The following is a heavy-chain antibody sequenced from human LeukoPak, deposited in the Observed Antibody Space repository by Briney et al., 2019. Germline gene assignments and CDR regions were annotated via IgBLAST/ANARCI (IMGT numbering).Heavy chain of an antibody. J-gene: IGHJ5*02. Sequence: ASVKVSCKASGYTFTGYYMHWVRQAPGQGLEWMGWINPNSGDTNYAQKFQGRVTMTRDTSISTAYMELSRLRSDDTAVYYCARGFQGYSYLKGLFDPWGQGTLVTVSS. CDR2: INPNSGDT. CDR1: GYTFTGYY. CDR3: ARGFQGYSYLKGLFDP. V-gene: IGHV1-2*02. D-gene: IGHD5-18*01.